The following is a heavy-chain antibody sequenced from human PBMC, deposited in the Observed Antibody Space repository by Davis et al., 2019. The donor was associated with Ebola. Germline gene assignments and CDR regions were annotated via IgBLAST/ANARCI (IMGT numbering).Heavy chain of an antibody. CDR2: ISGSGGST. J-gene: IGHJ4*02. CDR1: GFTFSSYA. D-gene: IGHD6-13*01. V-gene: IGHV3-23*01. CDR3: AKYYEAAAGTTNFDY. Sequence: PGGSLRPSCPPSGFTFSSYAMSWVRQAPGKGLEWVSAISGSGGSTYYADSVKGRFTISRDNSKNTLYLQMNSRRAEDTAVYYCAKYYEAAAGTTNFDYWGQGTLVTVSS.